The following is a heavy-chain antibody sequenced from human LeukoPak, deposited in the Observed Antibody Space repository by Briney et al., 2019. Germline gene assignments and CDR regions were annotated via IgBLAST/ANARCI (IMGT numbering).Heavy chain of an antibody. CDR2: FDPEDGER. CDR1: GYTLTELS. D-gene: IGHD3-16*01. V-gene: IGHV1-24*01. CDR3: ATPLRLEALDL. J-gene: IGHJ3*01. Sequence: ASVKVSCKVSGYTLTELSTHWVRQAPGKGLEWMGGFDPEDGERIYAQKFQDRVTMTEDTSTDTAYMELRSLRSEDTAMYYGATPLRLEALDLWGHGTMVTVSS.